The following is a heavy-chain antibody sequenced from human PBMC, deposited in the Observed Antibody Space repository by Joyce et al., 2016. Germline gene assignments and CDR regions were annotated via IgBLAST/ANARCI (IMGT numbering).Heavy chain of an antibody. V-gene: IGHV1-2*06. J-gene: IGHJ3*01. Sequence: QVQLVQSGAEVKKPGASVRVSCKASGYTFTTYSIHWIRQAPGQGLEWMGRINPHSGVTNYAQTCQGRVTLTRDTSINTAYMEVRRLRSDDTALYYCARIPSVAGITHSFWGQGTMVTVSS. CDR3: ARIPSVAGITHSF. CDR1: GYTFTTYS. CDR2: INPHSGVT. D-gene: IGHD3-10*01.